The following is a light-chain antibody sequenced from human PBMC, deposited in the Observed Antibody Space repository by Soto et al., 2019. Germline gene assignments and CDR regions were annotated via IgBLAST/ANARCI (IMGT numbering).Light chain of an antibody. J-gene: IGKJ2*01. CDR2: DAS. V-gene: IGKV3-11*01. Sequence: EIVLTQSPATLSLSPGERATLSCRTSQSISSYLAWYQQKPGQPPRLLIYDASNRATGIPARFSGSGSGTDFTLTISSLEPEVFAIYYCQQRTNWPPYTFGQGTKLEIK. CDR3: QQRTNWPPYT. CDR1: QSISSY.